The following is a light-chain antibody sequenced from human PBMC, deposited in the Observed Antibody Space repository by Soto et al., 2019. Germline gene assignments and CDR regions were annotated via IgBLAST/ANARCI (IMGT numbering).Light chain of an antibody. CDR2: GAS. J-gene: IGKJ1*01. V-gene: IGKV3-20*01. CDR3: QQYNNWPQT. CDR1: QSVGSSY. Sequence: EIVMTQSPATLSVSPGERATLSCRASQSVGSSYLTWYQQKPGQAPRLLIYGASSRATGIPDRFSGRGSGTDFTLTISRLEPEDFAVYYCQQYNNWPQTFGQGTKVDIK.